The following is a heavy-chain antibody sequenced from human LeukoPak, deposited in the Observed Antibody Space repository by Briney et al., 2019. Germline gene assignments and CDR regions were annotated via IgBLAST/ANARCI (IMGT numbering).Heavy chain of an antibody. Sequence: GGSLRLSCAASGFTFDDYGMSWVRQAPGKGLEWVSGINWNGGSTGYADSVKGRLTISRDNAKNSLYPQMNSLRAEDTALYYCARDLFGYNAFDIWGQGTMVTVSS. D-gene: IGHD1-14*01. CDR1: GFTFDDYG. CDR2: INWNGGST. CDR3: ARDLFGYNAFDI. V-gene: IGHV3-20*04. J-gene: IGHJ3*02.